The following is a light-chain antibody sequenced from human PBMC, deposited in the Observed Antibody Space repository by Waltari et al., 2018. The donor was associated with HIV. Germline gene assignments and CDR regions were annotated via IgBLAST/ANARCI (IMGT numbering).Light chain of an antibody. CDR3: QQYAVSPRT. Sequence: EIVLTQSPATLSLSPGEGATLSCRASQSITSSRLAWYRQRPGQAPRLLIYDASSRPTGTPDRFSGSGSGTEFTLTTSRVESEDFAVYFCQQYAVSPRTVGQGTKVEMK. CDR1: QSITSSR. J-gene: IGKJ2*01. V-gene: IGKV3-20*01. CDR2: DAS.